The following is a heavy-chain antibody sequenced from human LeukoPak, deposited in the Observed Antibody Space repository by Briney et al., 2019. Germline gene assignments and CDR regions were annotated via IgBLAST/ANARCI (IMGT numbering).Heavy chain of an antibody. CDR3: AREVSPYYYDSSGYYGDY. CDR2: IIPILGIA. V-gene: IGHV1-69*04. Sequence: SVKVSCKASGGTFSSYAISWVRQAPGQGLEWMGRIIPILGIATYAQKFQGRVTITADKSTSTAYMELSSLRSEDTAVYYCAREVSPYYYDSSGYYGDYWGQGTLVTVSS. CDR1: GGTFSSYA. J-gene: IGHJ4*02. D-gene: IGHD3-22*01.